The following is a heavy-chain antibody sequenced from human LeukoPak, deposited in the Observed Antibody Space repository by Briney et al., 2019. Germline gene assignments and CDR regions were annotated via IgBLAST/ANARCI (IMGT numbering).Heavy chain of an antibody. V-gene: IGHV1-2*06. Sequence: ASVKVSCKASGYTFTGYYMHWVRQAPGQGLEWMGRINPNSGGTNYAQKFQGRVTMTRDTSISTAYMELSRLRSDDTAVYYCARDLNTESASGNYWGQGTPVTVSS. J-gene: IGHJ4*02. CDR2: INPNSGGT. D-gene: IGHD5-18*01. CDR3: ARDLNTESASGNY. CDR1: GYTFTGYY.